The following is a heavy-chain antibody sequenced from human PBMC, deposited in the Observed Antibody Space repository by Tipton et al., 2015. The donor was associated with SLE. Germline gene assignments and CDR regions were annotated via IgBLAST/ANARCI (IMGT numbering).Heavy chain of an antibody. CDR2: ISWNSGTI. CDR1: GFTFDDYA. Sequence: SLRLSCAASGFTFDDYAMHWVRQAPGKGLEWVSGISWNSGTIGFADSVKGRFTISRDNAKNSLYLQMNSLRAEDTAVYYCAREGTQSNYGYFDYWGQGTLVTVSS. J-gene: IGHJ4*02. V-gene: IGHV3-9*01. CDR3: AREGTQSNYGYFDY. D-gene: IGHD4-11*01.